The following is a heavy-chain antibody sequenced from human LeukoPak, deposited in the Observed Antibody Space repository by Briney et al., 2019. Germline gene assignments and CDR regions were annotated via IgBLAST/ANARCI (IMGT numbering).Heavy chain of an antibody. V-gene: IGHV1-2*02. J-gene: IGHJ5*02. Sequence: ASVKVSREASGYTLTGYYMHCVRPAPGQGGEWMGWINPNRGGKNYPPKFQGRVTMTRDTSISTASMELSRLRSDDTAVYYCARVYRRTRGYCSSTSCFTNWFDPWGQGTLVTVSS. CDR1: GYTLTGYY. D-gene: IGHD2-2*01. CDR3: ARVYRRTRGYCSSTSCFTNWFDP. CDR2: INPNRGGK.